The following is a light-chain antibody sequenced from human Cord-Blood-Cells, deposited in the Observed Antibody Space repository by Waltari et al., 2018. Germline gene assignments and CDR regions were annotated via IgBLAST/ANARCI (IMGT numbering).Light chain of an antibody. CDR3: QQYYSYPST. CDR2: AAS. Sequence: AIRITQSPSSFSASTGDRVTITCRASQVISSYLAWYQQKPGKAPKLLIYAASTLQSVVPSRFSGSRSGTDLTLTIGCLQSEDFATYYCQQYYSYPSTFGQGTKVEIK. CDR1: QVISSY. V-gene: IGKV1-8*01. J-gene: IGKJ1*01.